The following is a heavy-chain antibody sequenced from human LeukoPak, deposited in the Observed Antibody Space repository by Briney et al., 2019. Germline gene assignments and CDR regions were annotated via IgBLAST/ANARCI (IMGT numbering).Heavy chain of an antibody. CDR2: IYYSGST. V-gene: IGHV4-59*01. J-gene: IGHJ4*02. D-gene: IGHD3-3*01. Sequence: GSLRLSCAASGFTFSGYWMSWVRQTPEKGLEWIGYIYYSGSTYYNPSLKSRVTISVDTSKNQFSLKLSSVTAADTAVYYCARTVPSGYRMFDYWGQGTLVTVSS. CDR1: GFTFSGYW. CDR3: ARTVPSGYRMFDY.